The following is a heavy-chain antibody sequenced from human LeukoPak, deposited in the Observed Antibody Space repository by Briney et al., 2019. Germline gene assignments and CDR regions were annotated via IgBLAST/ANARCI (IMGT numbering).Heavy chain of an antibody. D-gene: IGHD4-17*01. CDR1: GGSFSGYY. J-gene: IGHJ5*02. V-gene: IGHV4-34*01. CDR3: ATTYGDYPYNWFDP. CDR2: INHSGST. Sequence: SGTLSLTCAVSGGSFSGYYWSWVRPPPGKGLEWIGEINHSGSTNYNPSLKSRVTISVDTSKNQFSLKLSSVTAADTAVYYCATTYGDYPYNWFDPWGQGTLVTVSS.